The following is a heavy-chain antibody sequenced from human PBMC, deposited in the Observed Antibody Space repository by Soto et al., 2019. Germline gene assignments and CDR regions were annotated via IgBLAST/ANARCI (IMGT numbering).Heavy chain of an antibody. J-gene: IGHJ1*01. Sequence: QPGGSLRLSCAASGFTFSSYAMSWVRQAPGKGLEWVSAISGSGGSTYYADSVKGRFTISRDNSKNTLYLQMNSLRAEDTAVYYCEKVRGGGIIMIVVFFFATGAQDTLLPVSS. V-gene: IGHV3-23*01. D-gene: IGHD3-22*01. CDR3: EKVRGGGIIMIVVFFFAT. CDR1: GFTFSSYA. CDR2: ISGSGGST.